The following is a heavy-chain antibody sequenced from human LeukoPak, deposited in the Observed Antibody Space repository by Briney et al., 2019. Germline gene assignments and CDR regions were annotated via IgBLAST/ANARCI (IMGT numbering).Heavy chain of an antibody. V-gene: IGHV3-23*01. CDR1: GFTFRSYA. Sequence: GGSLRLSCAASGFTFRSYAMSWVRQAPGKGLEWVSSVTGDCETTFYADSVKGRFSVSRDNSRNTLFLTMNSLRVEDMALYYCAKDYLGQLVMFDVWGQGTMVTVSS. CDR2: VTGDCETT. CDR3: AKDYLGQLVMFDV. D-gene: IGHD6-13*01. J-gene: IGHJ3*01.